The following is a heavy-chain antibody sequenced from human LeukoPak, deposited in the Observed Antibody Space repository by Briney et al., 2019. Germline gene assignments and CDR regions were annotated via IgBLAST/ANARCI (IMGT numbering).Heavy chain of an antibody. CDR3: ARVPWFDP. Sequence: PGGSLRLSCAASGFTFRNCAMSWVRQAPGKGLEWVSYISDSGNTIFYADSVKGRFTISRDNSKNSLYLQMNSLRAEDTAVYYCARVPWFDPWGQGTLVTVSS. V-gene: IGHV3-48*03. J-gene: IGHJ5*02. CDR2: ISDSGNTI. CDR1: GFTFRNCA.